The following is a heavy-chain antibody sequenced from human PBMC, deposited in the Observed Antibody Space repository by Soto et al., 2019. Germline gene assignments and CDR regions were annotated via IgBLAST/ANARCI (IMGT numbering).Heavy chain of an antibody. J-gene: IGHJ4*02. Sequence: GGSLRLSCAASGFTFSSYGMHWVRQAPGKGLEWVAVMWNDGSNKYYADSVKGRFTISRDNSKNTVYLQMNSLRAGDTAVYYCAKEFWSGPFDYWGQGTLVTVSS. V-gene: IGHV3-33*06. CDR1: GFTFSSYG. CDR2: MWNDGSNK. D-gene: IGHD3-3*01. CDR3: AKEFWSGPFDY.